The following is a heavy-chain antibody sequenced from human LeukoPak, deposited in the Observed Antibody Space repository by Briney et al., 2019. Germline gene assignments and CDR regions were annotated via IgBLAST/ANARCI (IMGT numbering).Heavy chain of an antibody. CDR3: ARSVDDDFWSGYPDY. V-gene: IGHV3-13*01. CDR2: IGTAGDT. Sequence: GGSLRLSCAASGFTFSSYDMHWVRQATGKGLEWVSAIGTAGDTYYPDSVKGRFTISRDNAKNSLYLQMNSLRAEDTAVYYCARSVDDDFWSGYPDYWGQGTLVTVSS. D-gene: IGHD3-3*01. J-gene: IGHJ4*02. CDR1: GFTFSSYD.